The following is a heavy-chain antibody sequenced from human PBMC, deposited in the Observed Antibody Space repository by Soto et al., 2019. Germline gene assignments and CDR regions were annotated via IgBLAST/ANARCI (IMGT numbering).Heavy chain of an antibody. CDR3: AREHSNPSYYYYYMDV. V-gene: IGHV3-33*01. CDR2: IWYDGSNK. J-gene: IGHJ6*03. Sequence: GGSLRLSCAASGFTFSSYGMHWVRQAPGKGLEWVAVIWYDGSNKYYADSVKGRFAISRDNSKNTLYLQMNSLRAEDTAVYYCAREHSNPSYYYYYMDVWGKGTTVTVS. CDR1: GFTFSSYG. D-gene: IGHD4-4*01.